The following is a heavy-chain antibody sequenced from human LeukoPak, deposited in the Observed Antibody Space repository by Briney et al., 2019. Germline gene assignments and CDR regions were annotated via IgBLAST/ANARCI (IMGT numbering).Heavy chain of an antibody. CDR1: GGTFSSYA. Sequence: ASVKVSCKASGGTFSSYAISWVRQAPGQGLEWMGRIIPIFGIANYAQKFQGRVTITADKSTSTAYTELSSLRSEDTAVYYCARDLSGDGYPGYWGQGTLVTVSS. J-gene: IGHJ4*02. V-gene: IGHV1-69*04. CDR2: IIPIFGIA. CDR3: ARDLSGDGYPGY. D-gene: IGHD5-24*01.